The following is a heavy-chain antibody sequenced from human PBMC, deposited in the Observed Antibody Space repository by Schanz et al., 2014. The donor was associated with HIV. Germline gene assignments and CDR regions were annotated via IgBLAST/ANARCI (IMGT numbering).Heavy chain of an antibody. CDR3: AKDGSWEAFDVFDI. J-gene: IGHJ3*02. CDR1: GFTFSNYA. D-gene: IGHD1-26*01. CDR2: ISYDGNNK. Sequence: QVQLVESGGGVVQPGRSLRLSCAVSGFTFSNYAMHWVRQAPGKGLEWVAVISYDGNNKYYADSVKGRFTISRDNSKNTLYLQMNSLRAEDTAVYYCAKDGSWEAFDVFDIWGQGTMVTVSS. V-gene: IGHV3-30-3*01.